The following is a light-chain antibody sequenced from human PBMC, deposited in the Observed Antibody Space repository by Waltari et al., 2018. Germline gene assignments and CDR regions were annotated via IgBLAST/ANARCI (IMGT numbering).Light chain of an antibody. CDR1: ASNIGSNR. V-gene: IGLV1-44*01. J-gene: IGLJ2*01. CDR2: SND. CDR3: GVWDDSQDAYFI. Sequence: QSVLAQPPSASGTPGQTIIISCSGSASNIGSNRVNRYRHLPGKAPELLLYSNDQRPPGVPDRFSGSTSGTSASLAISGLQSADEGVYYCGVWDDSQDAYFIFGGGTKLTVL.